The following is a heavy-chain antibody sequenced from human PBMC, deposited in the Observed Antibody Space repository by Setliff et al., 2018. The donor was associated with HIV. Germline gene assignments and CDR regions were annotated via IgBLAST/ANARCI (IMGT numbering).Heavy chain of an antibody. D-gene: IGHD3-22*01. CDR2: INTYNGNT. CDR3: ARDKAYYYDSSGSYDAFDI. J-gene: IGHJ3*02. V-gene: IGHV1-18*01. CDR1: GYTFTTYG. Sequence: GASVKVSCKASGYTFTTYGISWVRQAPGQGLEWMGWINTYNGNTNYAQKLQGRVNMTTDTSTSTAYLELRSLRSDDTAVYYCARDKAYYYDSSGSYDAFDIWGQGTMVTVSS.